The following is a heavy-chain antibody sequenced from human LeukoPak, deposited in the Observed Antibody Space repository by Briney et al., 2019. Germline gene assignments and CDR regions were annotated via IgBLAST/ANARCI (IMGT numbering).Heavy chain of an antibody. V-gene: IGHV3-23*01. CDR3: AKAYTRSWYAAFDI. CDR2: ITDSGGAT. CDR1: GFTFSSYA. D-gene: IGHD6-13*01. Sequence: GGSLRLSCAASGFTFSSYAMSWVRQAPGKGLEWVSAITDSGGATYYADSVKGRFTISRDNSKNTLYLQMNSLRGDDTAIYYCAKAYTRSWYAAFDIWGQGTMSLSLQ. J-gene: IGHJ3*02.